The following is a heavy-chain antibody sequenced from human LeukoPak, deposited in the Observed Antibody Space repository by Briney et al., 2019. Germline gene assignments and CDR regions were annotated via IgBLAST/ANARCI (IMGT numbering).Heavy chain of an antibody. CDR1: GYTFTSYD. Sequence: ASVKVSCKASGYTFTSYDINWVRQATGQGLEWMGWMNPNSGNTGYAQKFQGRVTMTRNTSISTAYMELSSLRSEDTAVYYCARGRCSGGSCYFVALRYALSDYWGQGTLVTVSS. CDR3: ARGRCSGGSCYFVALRYALSDY. D-gene: IGHD2-15*01. V-gene: IGHV1-8*01. CDR2: MNPNSGNT. J-gene: IGHJ4*02.